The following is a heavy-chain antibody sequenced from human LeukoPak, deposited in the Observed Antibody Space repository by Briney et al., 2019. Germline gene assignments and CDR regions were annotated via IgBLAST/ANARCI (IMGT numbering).Heavy chain of an antibody. D-gene: IGHD1-26*01. CDR3: ARSDGAPPFDY. CDR2: INPSGGST. J-gene: IGHJ4*02. Sequence: ASVKVSCKASGYTFTSYYIHWVRQAPGQGLEWMGIINPSGGSTTYAQKFQGRVTMTRDTSRNTLYMEPSSLRSEDTAVYYCARSDGAPPFDYWGQGTLVTVSS. CDR1: GYTFTSYY. V-gene: IGHV1-46*01.